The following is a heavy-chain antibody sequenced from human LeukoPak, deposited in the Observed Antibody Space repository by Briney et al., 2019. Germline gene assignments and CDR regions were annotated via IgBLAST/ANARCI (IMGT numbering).Heavy chain of an antibody. J-gene: IGHJ5*02. D-gene: IGHD2-15*01. CDR2: IYYTGST. Sequence: PSETLSLTCTVSGASISSSSYYCGWIRQPPGKGLEWIGTIYYTGSTYYNPSLKTRVTISIDTSKNQFSLMLTSVTAADTAVYYWAREPGYCSGGSCYGGWFDPWGQGTLVTVSS. CDR1: GASISSSSYY. CDR3: AREPGYCSGGSCYGGWFDP. V-gene: IGHV4-39*02.